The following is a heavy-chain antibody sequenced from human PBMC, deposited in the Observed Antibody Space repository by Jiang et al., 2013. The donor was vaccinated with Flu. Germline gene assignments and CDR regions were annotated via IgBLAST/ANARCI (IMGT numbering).Heavy chain of an antibody. V-gene: IGHV3-21*01. D-gene: IGHD5-18*01. CDR2: ISGSSTYI. CDR3: ARDQDNYGKFDY. CDR1: GFTFSSYY. J-gene: IGHJ4*02. Sequence: EVQLVESGGGLVKPGGSLRLSCAASGFTFSSYYMSWVRQAPGKGLEWVSSISGSSTYISYADSVEGRFTISRDNARNSLYLQMNSLRAEDTAVYYCARDQDNYGKFDYWGQGILVTVPS.